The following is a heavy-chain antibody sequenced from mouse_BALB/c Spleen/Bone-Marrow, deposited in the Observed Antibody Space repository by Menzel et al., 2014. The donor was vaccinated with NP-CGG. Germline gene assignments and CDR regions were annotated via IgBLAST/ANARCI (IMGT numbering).Heavy chain of an antibody. V-gene: IGHV1-69*02. CDR2: FYPSDSYT. Sequence: QVQLQQSGAELVRPGASVKLSCRASGYTFTSYWINWVKQRPGQGLEWIGKFYPSDSYTNYNQRFKDKATLTVDKSSSTAYMQLSSPTSEDSAVYYCTRYGNSHYYAMDYWGQGTSVTVSS. CDR3: TRYGNSHYYAMDY. D-gene: IGHD1-1*01. CDR1: GYTFTSYW. J-gene: IGHJ4*01.